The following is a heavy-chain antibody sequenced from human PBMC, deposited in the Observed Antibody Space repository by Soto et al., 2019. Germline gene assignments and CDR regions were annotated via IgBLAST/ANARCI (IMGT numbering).Heavy chain of an antibody. Sequence: EVQLLESGGGLVQPGGSLRLSCAASGFTLSDYDMGWVRQAPGKGLEWVSLTRTDGGGTYYAYSVEGRLTVSRDTSRNTLYLQMNRLRAEDTALYYCAKDRRGSEYPAFDLWGQGTMVTVSS. D-gene: IGHD2-15*01. CDR2: TRTDGGGT. CDR3: AKDRRGSEYPAFDL. J-gene: IGHJ3*01. CDR1: GFTLSDYD. V-gene: IGHV3-23*01.